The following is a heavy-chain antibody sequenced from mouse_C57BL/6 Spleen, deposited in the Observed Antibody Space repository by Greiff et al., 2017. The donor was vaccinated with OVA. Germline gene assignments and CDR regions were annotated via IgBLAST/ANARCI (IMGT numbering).Heavy chain of an antibody. V-gene: IGHV5-17*01. J-gene: IGHJ4*01. CDR1: GFTFSDYG. Sequence: VQLKESGGGLVKPGGSLKLSCAASGFTFSDYGMHWVRQAPEKGLAWVAYISSGSSTIYYADTVKGRFTMSRDNAKNNLFMQMASLRSEDTAMYYCARNDYDDYYYAMDYWGQGTSVTVSS. D-gene: IGHD2-4*01. CDR2: ISSGSSTI. CDR3: ARNDYDDYYYAMDY.